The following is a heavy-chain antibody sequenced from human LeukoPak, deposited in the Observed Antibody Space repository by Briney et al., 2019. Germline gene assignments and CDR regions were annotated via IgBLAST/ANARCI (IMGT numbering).Heavy chain of an antibody. CDR2: IYYSGST. V-gene: IGHV4-59*01. Sequence: SETLSLTCTVPGGSISSSYWSWIRQPPGTGLEWIGYIYYSGSTNYNPSLKSRVTISVDTSKNQFSLKLSSVTAADTAVYYCARGGYRSSWYYFDYWGQGTRVTVSS. D-gene: IGHD6-13*01. CDR3: ARGGYRSSWYYFDY. CDR1: GGSISSSY. J-gene: IGHJ4*02.